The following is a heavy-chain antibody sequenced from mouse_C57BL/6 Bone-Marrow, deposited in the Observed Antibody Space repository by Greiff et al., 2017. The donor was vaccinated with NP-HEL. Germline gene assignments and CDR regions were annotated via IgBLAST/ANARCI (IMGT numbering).Heavy chain of an antibody. Sequence: EVKVVESGGGLVKPGGSLKLSCAASGFTFSDYGMHWVRQAPEKGLEWVAYISSGSRTIYYADTVKGRFTISRDNAKNTLFLQMTSLRSEDTAMYYCARPPWFAYWGQGTLVTVSA. CDR2: ISSGSRTI. CDR1: GFTFSDYG. CDR3: ARPPWFAY. J-gene: IGHJ3*01. V-gene: IGHV5-17*01.